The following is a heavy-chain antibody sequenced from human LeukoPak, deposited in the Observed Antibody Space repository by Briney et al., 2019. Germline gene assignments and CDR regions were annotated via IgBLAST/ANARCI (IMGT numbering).Heavy chain of an antibody. J-gene: IGHJ4*02. Sequence: GGSLRLSCAASGFTFSDSYMSWIRQAPGKGLEWVSYISSSSSTIYYADSVKGRFTISGDNAKNSLYLQMNSLRAEDTAIYYCAGYGSGSFWGQGTLVTVSS. CDR2: ISSSSSTI. CDR1: GFTFSDSY. D-gene: IGHD3-10*01. V-gene: IGHV3-11*04. CDR3: AGYGSGSF.